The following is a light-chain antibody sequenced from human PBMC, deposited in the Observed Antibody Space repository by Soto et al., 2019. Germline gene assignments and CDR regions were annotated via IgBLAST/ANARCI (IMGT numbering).Light chain of an antibody. Sequence: QSVLTQPASVSGSPGQSITISCTGTSSDVGSYNHVSWYQQHPGKVPKLMIYEASERPSGVSNRFSGSKSGNTASLTISGLQAEDEADYYCSSYATRATVIFGGGTKVTVL. CDR3: SSYATRATVI. CDR2: EAS. V-gene: IGLV2-23*01. J-gene: IGLJ2*01. CDR1: SSDVGSYNH.